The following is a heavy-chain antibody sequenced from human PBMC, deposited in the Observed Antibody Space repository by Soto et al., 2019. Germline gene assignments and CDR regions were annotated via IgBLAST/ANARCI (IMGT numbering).Heavy chain of an antibody. Sequence: QVQLVQSGAEVKKPGASVKVSCKASGYTFTSYGISWVRQAPGQGLEWMGWISAYNGNTNYAQKLQGRVTMTTDTSTTTAYMDRRSRRTDDTAVYDWARDRGPGGVGYWGQGTLVTVSS. D-gene: IGHD3-10*01. CDR3: ARDRGPGGVGY. J-gene: IGHJ4*02. V-gene: IGHV1-18*01. CDR1: GYTFTSYG. CDR2: ISAYNGNT.